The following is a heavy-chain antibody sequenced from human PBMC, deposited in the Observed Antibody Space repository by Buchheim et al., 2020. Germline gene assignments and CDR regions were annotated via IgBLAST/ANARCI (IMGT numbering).Heavy chain of an antibody. CDR3: ARGAPITTVRGVRCYFDY. V-gene: IGHV4-31*01. D-gene: IGHD3-10*01. Sequence: QVQLQESGPGLVKPSQTLSLTCTVSGGSISSGGYYWSWIRQHPGKCLELICFIYYSGSTYYNPSLKSLVSLSVDTSKNHFSLKLSSVTAADTAVYYCARGAPITTVRGVRCYFDYWGQGNL. J-gene: IGHJ4*02. CDR1: GGSISSGGYY. CDR2: IYYSGST.